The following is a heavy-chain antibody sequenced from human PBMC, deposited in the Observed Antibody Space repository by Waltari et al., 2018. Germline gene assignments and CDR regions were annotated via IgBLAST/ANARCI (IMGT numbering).Heavy chain of an antibody. Sequence: QVQLQQWGAGLLKPSEPLSLTCAVYGGSFSGYYWSWIRQPPGKGLEWIGEINHSGSTNYNPSLKSRVTISVDTSKNQFSLKLSSVTAADTAVYYCARGPSWRSSGLDYWGQGTLVTVSS. CDR3: ARGPSWRSSGLDY. CDR1: GGSFSGYY. J-gene: IGHJ4*02. D-gene: IGHD6-19*01. V-gene: IGHV4-34*01. CDR2: INHSGST.